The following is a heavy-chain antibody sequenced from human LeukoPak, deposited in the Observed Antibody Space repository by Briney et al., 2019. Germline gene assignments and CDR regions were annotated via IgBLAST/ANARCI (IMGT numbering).Heavy chain of an antibody. V-gene: IGHV4-30-2*01. D-gene: IGHD2-15*01. Sequence: PSETLSLTCAVSGGSISSGGYSWSWIRRPPGKGLEWIGYIYHSGSTYYNPSLKSRVTISVDRSKNQFSLKLSSVTAADTAVYYCARARVHCSGGSCFPPIWYFDLWGRGALVTVSS. CDR3: ARARVHCSGGSCFPPIWYFDL. J-gene: IGHJ2*01. CDR1: GGSISSGGYS. CDR2: IYHSGST.